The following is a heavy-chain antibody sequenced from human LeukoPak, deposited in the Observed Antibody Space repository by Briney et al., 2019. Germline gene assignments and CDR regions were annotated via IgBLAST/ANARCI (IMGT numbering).Heavy chain of an antibody. D-gene: IGHD5-24*01. CDR3: ARSRDGYMGDY. V-gene: IGHV4-31*03. J-gene: IGHJ4*02. Sequence: SSETLSLTCTVSGGSISSGDYYWNWLRQHPGKGLEWIGYIYNSGSTYYNPSLKSRVSISVDTSTNQFSLKVNSVTAADTAVYYCARSRDGYMGDYWGQGTLVTVSS. CDR1: GGSISSGDYY. CDR2: IYNSGST.